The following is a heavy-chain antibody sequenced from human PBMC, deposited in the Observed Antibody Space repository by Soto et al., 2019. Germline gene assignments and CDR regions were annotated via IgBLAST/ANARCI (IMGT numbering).Heavy chain of an antibody. V-gene: IGHV3-48*02. CDR2: ISSSGSTI. CDR3: ASDLRIVYAIDFAY. Sequence: EVQLVECGGGLVQPGGSLRLSCAASGFTFSSYSMNWVRQAPGKGLEWVSYISSSGSTIYYADSVKGRFSISRDNAKNSLYLQMNSLRDEDTAVYYCASDLRIVYAIDFAYWCQGTLVTVSS. D-gene: IGHD2-8*01. J-gene: IGHJ4*02. CDR1: GFTFSSYS.